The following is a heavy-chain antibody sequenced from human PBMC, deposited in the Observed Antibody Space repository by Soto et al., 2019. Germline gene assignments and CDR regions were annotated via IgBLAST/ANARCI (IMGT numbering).Heavy chain of an antibody. CDR2: IYYSGST. J-gene: IGHJ5*02. CDR3: ARASGYCSGGSCYDNWFDP. Sequence: QVQLQESGPRLVKPSETLSLTCTVSGGSISSYYWSWIRQPPGKGLEWIGYIYYSGSTNYNPSLKSRVTLSVDTSKNQFSLKLSSVTAADTAVYYCARASGYCSGGSCYDNWFDPWGQGTLVTVSS. V-gene: IGHV4-59*01. D-gene: IGHD2-15*01. CDR1: GGSISSYY.